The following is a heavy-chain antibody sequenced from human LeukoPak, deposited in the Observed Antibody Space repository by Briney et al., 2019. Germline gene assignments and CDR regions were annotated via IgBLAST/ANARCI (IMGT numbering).Heavy chain of an antibody. Sequence: ASVKVPCKASGYTFTNYGINWVRQAPGQGLEWMGWISTYNGNTKHAQKVQGRVAMTTDTSTRTAYMELRSLRSDDTAVYYCARVRSVVVLAALDYWGQGTPVTVSS. D-gene: IGHD2-15*01. CDR3: ARVRSVVVLAALDY. J-gene: IGHJ4*02. CDR2: ISTYNGNT. CDR1: GYTFTNYG. V-gene: IGHV1-18*01.